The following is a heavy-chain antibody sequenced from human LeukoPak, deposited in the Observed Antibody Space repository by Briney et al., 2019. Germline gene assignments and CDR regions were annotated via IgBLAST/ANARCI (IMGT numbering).Heavy chain of an antibody. V-gene: IGHV1-18*01. CDR3: ARGGYYGSGSFPDY. D-gene: IGHD3-10*01. CDR2: IGAYNGDT. Sequence: EASVKVSCKASGYTFASYGINWVRQAPGQGLEWMGWIGAYNGDTNYAQNHQDRVTMTTDTSTNTAYMEPRSLRSDDTAVFYCARGGYYGSGSFPDYWGQGTLVTVSS. CDR1: GYTFASYG. J-gene: IGHJ4*02.